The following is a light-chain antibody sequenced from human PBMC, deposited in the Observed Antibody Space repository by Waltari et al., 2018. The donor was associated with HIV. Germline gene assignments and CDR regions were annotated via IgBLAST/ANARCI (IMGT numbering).Light chain of an antibody. CDR3: SSYANANIL. J-gene: IGLJ3*02. CDR1: SSDVGAYNY. V-gene: IGLV2-14*01. CDR2: EVS. Sequence: QSALTQPASVSGSPGQSITISCTGPSSDVGAYNYVSWYQHHPGKAPKLIIYEVSNRPSGISNRFSGSKSGNTASLTISGLQAEDEADYYCSSYANANILFGGGTKLTVL.